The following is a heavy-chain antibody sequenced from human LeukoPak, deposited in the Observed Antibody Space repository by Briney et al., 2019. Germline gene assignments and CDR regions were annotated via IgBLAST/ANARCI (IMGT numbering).Heavy chain of an antibody. D-gene: IGHD2-2*01. CDR2: VNPNSGGT. J-gene: IGHJ4*02. Sequence: ASVKVSCKASGYTFTDYYLHWVRQAPGQGLEWMGWVNPNSGGTNYAQKFQGRVTMTRDTSISTAYMELSRLRSDDTAMYYCARDFCDTTSCYPGGDYWGQGTLVTVSS. CDR3: ARDFCDTTSCYPGGDY. V-gene: IGHV1-2*02. CDR1: GYTFTDYY.